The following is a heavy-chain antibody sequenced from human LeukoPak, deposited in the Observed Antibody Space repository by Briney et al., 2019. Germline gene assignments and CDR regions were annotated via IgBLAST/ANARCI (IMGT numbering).Heavy chain of an antibody. Sequence: GGSLRLSCAASGFTVSSNYMSWVRQAPGKGLEWVSVIYSGGSTYYADSVKGRFTISRDNSKNTLYLQMNSLRAEDTAVYYCARGQGDYGVNWFDPWGQRTLVTVSS. J-gene: IGHJ5*02. CDR3: ARGQGDYGVNWFDP. V-gene: IGHV3-53*01. CDR2: IYSGGST. D-gene: IGHD4-17*01. CDR1: GFTVSSNY.